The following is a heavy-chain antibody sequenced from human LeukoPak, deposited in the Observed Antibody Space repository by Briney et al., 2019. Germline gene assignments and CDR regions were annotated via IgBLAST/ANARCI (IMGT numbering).Heavy chain of an antibody. V-gene: IGHV3-7*01. CDR1: GFTFSSYW. CDR3: ARALLLWFGENGCDY. CDR2: IKHDGSVK. J-gene: IGHJ4*02. D-gene: IGHD3-10*01. Sequence: SGGSLRLSCAASGFTFSSYWMSGVRQAPGKGVEWVANIKHDGSVKYYVDSVKGRFTISRDNAKNSLYLQMNSLRAEDTAVYYCARALLLWFGENGCDYWGQGTMLTVSS.